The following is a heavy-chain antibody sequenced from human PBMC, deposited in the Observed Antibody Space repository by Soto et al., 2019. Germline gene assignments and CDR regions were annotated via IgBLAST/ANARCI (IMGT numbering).Heavy chain of an antibody. CDR2: ISGSGGST. CDR3: AKVNGFGDLDY. Sequence: EVQLLESGGGLVQPGGSLRLSCAASGFTFSSYAMSWVRQAPGQGLEWVSAISGSGGSTYYADSVKGRFTISRDNSKNTLYMQMNSLSAEDTAGYYGAKVNGFGDLDYWGQGTLVTVSS. V-gene: IGHV3-23*01. J-gene: IGHJ4*02. CDR1: GFTFSSYA. D-gene: IGHD3-10*01.